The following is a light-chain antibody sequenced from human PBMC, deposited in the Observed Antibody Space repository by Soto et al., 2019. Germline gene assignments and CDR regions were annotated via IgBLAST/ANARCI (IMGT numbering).Light chain of an antibody. CDR1: HSVGST. J-gene: IGKJ1*01. CDR3: QHYNNWPWT. CDR2: DTS. Sequence: ETVMTQSPATLSVSPGERATLSCRASHSVGSTLAWYQQKPGQAPRLLMYDTSTRATGILPRFSGSGSGTEFTLTISSLQSDDSAVYYCQHYNNWPWTVGQGTKVEIK. V-gene: IGKV3-15*01.